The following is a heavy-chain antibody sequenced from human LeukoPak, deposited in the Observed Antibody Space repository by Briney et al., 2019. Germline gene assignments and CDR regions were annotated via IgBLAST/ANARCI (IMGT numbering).Heavy chain of an antibody. V-gene: IGHV4-39*01. J-gene: IGHJ5*02. D-gene: IGHD3-3*01. CDR1: GDSISTSNYF. CDR3: SRHEVSTFFGGVTISGGFDR. CDR2: IYYSGST. Sequence: PSETLSLTCTVSGDSISTSNYFWGWIRQPPGKGVEWIGSIYYSGSTYYSPSLKSRVTLSVDTSKNQFSLKLNSVTAADTAVYYCSRHEVSTFFGGVTISGGFDRWGQGTQVTVSS.